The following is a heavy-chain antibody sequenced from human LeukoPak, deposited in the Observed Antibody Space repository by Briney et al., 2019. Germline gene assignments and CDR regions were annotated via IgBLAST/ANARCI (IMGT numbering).Heavy chain of an antibody. CDR2: ITSSGSTM. V-gene: IGHV3-48*03. D-gene: IGHD1-26*01. CDR1: GFTFSSYE. J-gene: IGHJ5*01. Sequence: GGSLRLSCAASGFTFSSYEMNWVRQAPGMGLGWVSYITSSGSTMYYADSVKGRFTISRDNAKNSLYLQMNSLRAEDTAVYYCVKWSDSWGQGTLVTVSS. CDR3: VKWSDS.